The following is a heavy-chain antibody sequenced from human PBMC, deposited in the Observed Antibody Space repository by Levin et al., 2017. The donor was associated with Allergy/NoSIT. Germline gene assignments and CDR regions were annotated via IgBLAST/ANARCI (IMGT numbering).Heavy chain of an antibody. CDR2: IWYDGSNK. CDR1: GFTFSSYG. V-gene: IGHV3-33*06. D-gene: IGHD6-19*01. Sequence: GGSLRLSCAASGFTFSSYGMHWVRQAPGKGLEWVAVIWYDGSNKYYADSVKGRFTISRDNSKNTLYLQMNSLRAEATALYYCAKAPGIAVAGYYYYMGVWGKGTTVTVS. J-gene: IGHJ6*03. CDR3: AKAPGIAVAGYYYYMGV.